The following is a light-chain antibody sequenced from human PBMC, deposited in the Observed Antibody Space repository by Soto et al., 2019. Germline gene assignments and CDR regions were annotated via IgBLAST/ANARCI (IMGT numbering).Light chain of an antibody. CDR2: KES. Sequence: DIQMTQSPSTLSASVGDSVTITCRASQSISRCLAWYQQKPGKAPKLLIYKESSLESGVPSRFSGSGSGTEFSLASSRLQPDDFATYYCQQYINYWTFGHGTKVEIK. CDR3: QQYINYWT. CDR1: QSISRC. J-gene: IGKJ1*01. V-gene: IGKV1-5*03.